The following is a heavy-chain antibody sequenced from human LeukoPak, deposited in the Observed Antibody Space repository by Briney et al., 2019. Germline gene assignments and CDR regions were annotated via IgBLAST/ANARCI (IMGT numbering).Heavy chain of an antibody. CDR3: ARPYKCSSTSCNHAFDI. J-gene: IGHJ3*02. V-gene: IGHV1-69*01. CDR1: GGTLSSYA. D-gene: IGHD2-2*01. CDR2: IIPIFGTA. Sequence: GSSVKVSCKASGGTLSSYAISWVRQAPGQGLEWMGAIIPIFGTANYAQKFQGRVTITADESTSTAYMELSSLRSEDTAVYYCARPYKCSSTSCNHAFDIWGQGTMVTVSS.